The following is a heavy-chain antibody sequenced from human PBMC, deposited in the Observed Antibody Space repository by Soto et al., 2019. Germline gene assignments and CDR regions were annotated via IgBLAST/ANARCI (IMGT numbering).Heavy chain of an antibody. CDR3: ARENSSSCLNYYYYYGMDV. Sequence: ASVKVSCKASGGTFSSYAISCGRRGPGQGLEWMGGIIPIFGTANYAQKFQGRVTITADESTSTAYMELSSLRSEDTAVYYCARENSSSCLNYYYYYGMDVWGQGTTVTVSS. V-gene: IGHV1-69*13. D-gene: IGHD6-13*01. CDR1: GGTFSSYA. CDR2: IIPIFGTA. J-gene: IGHJ6*02.